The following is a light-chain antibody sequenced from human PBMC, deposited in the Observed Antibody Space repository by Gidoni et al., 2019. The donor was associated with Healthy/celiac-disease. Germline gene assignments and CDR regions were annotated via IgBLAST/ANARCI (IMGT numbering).Light chain of an antibody. J-gene: IGLJ2*01. CDR2: GNS. CDR3: QSYDSSLSGVV. Sequence: QSVLTQPPSVSGAPGQRVTISCTGSSPNIGAGYDVHWYQQLPGTAPKLLIYGNSNRPSGVPDRFSGSKSGNSASLASTGLQAEDEADYYCQSYDSSLSGVVFGGGTKLTVL. CDR1: SPNIGAGYD. V-gene: IGLV1-40*01.